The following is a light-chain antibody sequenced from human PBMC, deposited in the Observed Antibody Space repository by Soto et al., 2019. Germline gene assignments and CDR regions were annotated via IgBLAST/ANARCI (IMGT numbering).Light chain of an antibody. V-gene: IGLV1-44*01. CDR2: SNN. Sequence: QAVVTQPPSASATPGQRVTISCSGGSSNIGSNTVNWYQQLPGTAPKLLIHSNNQRPSGVPDRFSGSKSGTSASLAISGLQSEDEADYYCAAWDDSLNGVVFGGGTTVTVL. CDR3: AAWDDSLNGVV. J-gene: IGLJ2*01. CDR1: SSNIGSNT.